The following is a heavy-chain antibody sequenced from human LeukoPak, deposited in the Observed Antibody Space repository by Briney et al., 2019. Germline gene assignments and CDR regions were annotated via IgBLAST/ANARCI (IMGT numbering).Heavy chain of an antibody. J-gene: IGHJ6*03. D-gene: IGHD3-16*02. CDR1: GGTFSSYA. V-gene: IGHV1-69*05. Sequence: SVKVSCKASGGTFSSYAISWVRQAPGQGLEWMGGIIPIFGTANYAQKFQGRVTITTDESTSTAYMELSSLRSEDTAVYYCAREKSGLRLGELSPYYYMDVWGKGTTVTVSS. CDR3: AREKSGLRLGELSPYYYMDV. CDR2: IIPIFGTA.